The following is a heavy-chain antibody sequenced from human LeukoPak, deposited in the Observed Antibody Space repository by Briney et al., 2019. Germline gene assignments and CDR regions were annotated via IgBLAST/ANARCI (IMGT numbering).Heavy chain of an antibody. CDR3: ARDDDFWSGYYYYGMDV. V-gene: IGHV1-69*01. CDR2: IIPIFGTA. Sequence: SVKVSCKASGCTFSSYAISWVRQAPGQGLEWMGGIIPIFGTANYAQKFQGRVTITADESTSTAYMELSSLRSEDTAVYYCARDDDFWSGYYYYGMDVWGQGTTVTVSS. J-gene: IGHJ6*02. D-gene: IGHD3-3*01. CDR1: GCTFSSYA.